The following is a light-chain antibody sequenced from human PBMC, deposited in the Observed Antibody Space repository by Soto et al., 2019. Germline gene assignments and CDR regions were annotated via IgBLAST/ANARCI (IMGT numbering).Light chain of an antibody. CDR1: QSLVYSDGNTY. CDR3: MQGTHPYT. CDR2: KVS. J-gene: IGKJ2*01. Sequence: DVVMTQSPLSLPVTLRQPASISCRSSQSLVYSDGNTYLNWCQQRPGQAQRLLIDKVSDRDSGVPDRFSGRGSGTDVTLNISRVEAEDVGVFYCMQGTHPYTFGQGTKVDIK. V-gene: IGKV2-30*01.